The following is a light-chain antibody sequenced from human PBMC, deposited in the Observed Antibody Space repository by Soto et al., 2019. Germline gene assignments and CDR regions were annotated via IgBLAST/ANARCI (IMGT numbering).Light chain of an antibody. J-gene: IGKJ5*01. Sequence: EIVLTQSPATLSLSPGERATLSCRASQSVSSYLAWYQQKPGQAPRLLIYDASNRATGIPARFSGSGSGTDFTLTISSLEPEDFAVYYCQQYINLWTFGQGTRLEIK. V-gene: IGKV3-11*01. CDR2: DAS. CDR1: QSVSSY. CDR3: QQYINLWT.